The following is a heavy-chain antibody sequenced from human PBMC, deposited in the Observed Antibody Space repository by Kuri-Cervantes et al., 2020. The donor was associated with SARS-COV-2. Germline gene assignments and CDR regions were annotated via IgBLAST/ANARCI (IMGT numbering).Heavy chain of an antibody. V-gene: IGHV4-4*02. J-gene: IGHJ4*02. CDR1: GDSMNNGNW. D-gene: IGHD5-24*01. CDR2: IYHNGNT. Sequence: SETLSLTCDVSGDSMNNGNWWTWVRQTPGKGLEWIGEIYHNGNTNYNPSLKSRVTISVDESKNQFSLKLNSVTAADTAVYYCASLLLWQQFAHWGQGILVTGSS. CDR3: ASLLLWQQFAH.